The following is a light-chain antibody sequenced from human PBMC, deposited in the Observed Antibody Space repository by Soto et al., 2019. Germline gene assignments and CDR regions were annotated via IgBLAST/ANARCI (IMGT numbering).Light chain of an antibody. CDR2: AAS. Sequence: DIQMTQSPSSLSAYVGDRVTITCRASQSISSYLNWYQQKPGKAPKLLIYAASSLQSGVPSRFSGSGSGTDFTLTISSLQPEDFGTYYCQQSYSTPWTFGQGTKVEIK. CDR3: QQSYSTPWT. CDR1: QSISSY. J-gene: IGKJ1*01. V-gene: IGKV1-39*01.